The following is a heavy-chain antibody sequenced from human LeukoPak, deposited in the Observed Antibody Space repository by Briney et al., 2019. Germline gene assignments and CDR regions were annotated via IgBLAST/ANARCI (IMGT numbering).Heavy chain of an antibody. D-gene: IGHD3-10*01. CDR1: GGTFSSYA. J-gene: IGHJ4*02. CDR2: IIPIFGTA. V-gene: IGHV1-69*13. Sequence: GASVKVSCKASGGTFSSYAISWVRQAPGQRLEWMGGIIPIFGTANYAQKFQGRVTITADESTSTAYMELSSLRSEDTAVYYCARDGDYYGSGSYYGFYWGQGTLVTVSS. CDR3: ARDGDYYGSGSYYGFY.